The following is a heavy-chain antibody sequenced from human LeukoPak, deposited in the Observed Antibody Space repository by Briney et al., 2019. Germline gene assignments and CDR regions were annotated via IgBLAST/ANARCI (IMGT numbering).Heavy chain of an antibody. Sequence: SETLSLTCAVYGGSFSGYYWSWIRQPPGKGLEWIGEINHSGSTNYNPSLKSRVTISVDTSENQFSLKLGSVTAADTAVYYCARLSDFWSGYTHDAFDIWGQGTMVTVSS. V-gene: IGHV4-34*01. CDR3: ARLSDFWSGYTHDAFDI. J-gene: IGHJ3*02. CDR2: INHSGST. CDR1: GGSFSGYY. D-gene: IGHD3-3*01.